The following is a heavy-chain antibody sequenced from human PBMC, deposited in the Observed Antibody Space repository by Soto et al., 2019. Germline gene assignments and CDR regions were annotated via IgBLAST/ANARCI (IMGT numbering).Heavy chain of an antibody. Sequence: EVQLVESGGGLVQPGGSLKLCCAASGFTFSGSAMHWVRQASGKGLEWVGRIRSKANSYATEYGGSVKGKFTISRDDSRNTAYLQMNSLRTEDTAAYYCARGVYNFWSGHPKGLDYWGQGTVVTVSS. V-gene: IGHV3-73*02. CDR1: GFTFSGSA. J-gene: IGHJ4*02. CDR3: ARGVYNFWSGHPKGLDY. CDR2: IRSKANSYAT. D-gene: IGHD3-3*01.